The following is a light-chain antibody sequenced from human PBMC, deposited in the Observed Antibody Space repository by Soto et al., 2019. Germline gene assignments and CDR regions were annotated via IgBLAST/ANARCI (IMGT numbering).Light chain of an antibody. J-gene: IGKJ1*01. V-gene: IGKV3-20*01. CDR1: QSVSSNY. CDR3: QQYVTSLTT. Sequence: FVLTQTPSTLSLSPGERATFSCRASQSVSSNYLAWYQQKPGQAPRLLIYGAFKRATGIPDRFSGSGSGTDFTLTISRMEPEDFAVYYCQQYVTSLTTFGQGTKVDIK. CDR2: GAF.